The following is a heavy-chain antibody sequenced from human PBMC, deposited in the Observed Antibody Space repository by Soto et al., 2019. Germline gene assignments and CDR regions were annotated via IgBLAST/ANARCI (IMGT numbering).Heavy chain of an antibody. D-gene: IGHD3-10*01. CDR3: ARHHPGGFGAPDAFDI. CDR1: GGSISSSSYY. J-gene: IGHJ3*02. CDR2: IYYSGST. V-gene: IGHV4-39*01. Sequence: QLQLQESGPGLVKPSETLSLTCTVSGGSISSSSYYWGWIRQPPGKGLEWIGSIYYSGSTYYSTSLKSRVTISVDTSKNQLTLKLSSVTAADTAVYYCARHHPGGFGAPDAFDIWGQGTMVTVSS.